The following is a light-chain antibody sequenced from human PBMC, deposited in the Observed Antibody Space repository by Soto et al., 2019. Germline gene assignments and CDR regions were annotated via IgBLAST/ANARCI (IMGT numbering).Light chain of an antibody. V-gene: IGLV8-61*01. CDR2: STN. J-gene: IGLJ3*02. Sequence: QTVVTQEPSISVSPGGTVTLICGLTSGSVSFTSYPSWFQQTPGQAPRTPIYSTNTRSSGVSDRFSGSILGSKAALTITGAQAADESHYYCALYLGGGITVFGGGTQLTVL. CDR1: SGSVSFTSY. CDR3: ALYLGGGITV.